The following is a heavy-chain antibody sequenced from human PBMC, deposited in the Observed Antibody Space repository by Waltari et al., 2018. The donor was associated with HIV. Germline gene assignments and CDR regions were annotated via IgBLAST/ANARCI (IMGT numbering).Heavy chain of an antibody. J-gene: IGHJ4*02. CDR1: GFTFSRYW. CDR3: ARGDGYNYGAY. V-gene: IGHV3-74*01. D-gene: IGHD5-12*01. CDR2: INTDWSST. Sequence: EVHLVESGGGLVQPGGSLRLYRAASGFTFSRYWMYWVRQAPGKGLVWVSRINTDWSSTKYADSVKGRFTISRDNAKNTLYLQMNSLRAEDTAVYYCARGDGYNYGAYWGQGTLVTVSS.